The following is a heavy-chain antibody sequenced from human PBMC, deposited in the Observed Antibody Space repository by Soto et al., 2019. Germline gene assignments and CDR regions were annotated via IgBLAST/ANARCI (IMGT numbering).Heavy chain of an antibody. D-gene: IGHD1-26*01. CDR3: ARGRFREDYYYYGMDV. CDR2: INPSGGST. CDR1: GYTFTSYY. J-gene: IGHJ6*01. V-gene: IGHV1-46*01. Sequence: ASVKVSCKASGYTFTSYYMHWVRQAPGQGLEWMGIINPSGGSTSYAQKFQGRVTMTRDTSTSTVYMELSSLRSEDTAVYYCARGRFREDYYYYGMDVWGQGTTVTSPQ.